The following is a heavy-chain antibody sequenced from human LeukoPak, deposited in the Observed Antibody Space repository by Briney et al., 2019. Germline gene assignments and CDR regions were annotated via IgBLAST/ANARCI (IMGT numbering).Heavy chain of an antibody. J-gene: IGHJ5*02. CDR2: IIPILGIA. CDR1: GGTFSSYT. D-gene: IGHD3-3*01. Sequence: SVKVSCKASGGTFSSYTISWVRQAPGQGLEWMGRIIPILGIANYAQKFQGRVTITAQKSPSTAYMELSSLRSEDTAVYYCARDHAGGYDFSNWFDPWGQGTLVTVSS. V-gene: IGHV1-69*04. CDR3: ARDHAGGYDFSNWFDP.